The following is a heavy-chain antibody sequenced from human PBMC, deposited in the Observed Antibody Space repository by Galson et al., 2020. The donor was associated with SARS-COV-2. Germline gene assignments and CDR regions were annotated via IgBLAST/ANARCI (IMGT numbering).Heavy chain of an antibody. CDR1: GGSISNYY. V-gene: IGHV4-59*08. CDR3: ARHIANSGIYYHFDS. J-gene: IGHJ4*02. CDR2: VYYSGST. Sequence: SETLSLTCSVSGGSISNYYWSWIRQPPGKGLKWIGYVYYSGSTYYNPSFKSRVTISVDTSESRFSLELTSVTAADTAIYYCARHIANSGIYYHFDSWGQGTLVIVSS. D-gene: IGHD1-26*01.